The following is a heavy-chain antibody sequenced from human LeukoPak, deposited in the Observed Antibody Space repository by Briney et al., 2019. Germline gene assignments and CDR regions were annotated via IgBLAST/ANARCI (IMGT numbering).Heavy chain of an antibody. J-gene: IGHJ4*02. V-gene: IGHV1-18*01. CDR3: ARELAYCSGGSCYGYFDY. CDR1: GYIFTSYG. Sequence: ASVKVSCKASGYIFTSYGISWVRQAPGQGLEWMGWISAYNGNTNYARKLQGRVTMTTDTSTSTAYMELRSLRSDDTAVYYCARELAYCSGGSCYGYFDYWGQGTLVTVSS. D-gene: IGHD2-15*01. CDR2: ISAYNGNT.